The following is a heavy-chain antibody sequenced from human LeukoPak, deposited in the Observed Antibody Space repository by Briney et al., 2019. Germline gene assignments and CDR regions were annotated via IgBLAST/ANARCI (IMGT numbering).Heavy chain of an antibody. CDR3: ARVPAAAAGTGVYYFDY. CDR2: INPNSGGT. CDR1: GYTFTDYY. V-gene: IGHV1-2*02. D-gene: IGHD6-13*01. Sequence: GASVKVSCKASGYTFTDYYIHWVRQAPGQGLEWMGWINPNSGGTNYAQKFQGRVTMTRDTSISTAYMELSRLRSDDTAVYYCARVPAAAAGTGVYYFDYWGQGTLVTVSS. J-gene: IGHJ4*02.